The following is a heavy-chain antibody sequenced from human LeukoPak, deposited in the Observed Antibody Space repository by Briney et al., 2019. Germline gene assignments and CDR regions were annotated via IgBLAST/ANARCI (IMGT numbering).Heavy chain of an antibody. V-gene: IGHV1-2*02. CDR3: ARVGRYVWGSYRYPRFDP. D-gene: IGHD3-16*02. J-gene: IGHJ5*02. Sequence: ASVKVSCKASGYTFTGYYMHWVRQAPGQGLEWMGWINPNSGGTNYAQKFQGRVTMTGDTSISTAYMELSRLRSDDTAVYYCARVGRYVWGSYRYPRFDPWGQGTLVTVSS. CDR2: INPNSGGT. CDR1: GYTFTGYY.